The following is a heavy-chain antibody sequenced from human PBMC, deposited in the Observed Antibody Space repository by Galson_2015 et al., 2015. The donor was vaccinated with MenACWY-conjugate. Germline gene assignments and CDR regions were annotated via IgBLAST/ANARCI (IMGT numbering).Heavy chain of an antibody. J-gene: IGHJ4*02. CDR2: IKQDGSDK. CDR1: GFTFSSHW. V-gene: IGHV3-7*03. CDR3: ARWAYCSGGSCHRYDH. Sequence: SLRLSCGASGFTFSSHWMSWVRQAPGKGLEWVANIKQDGSDKYYVDSVKGRFTISRDNAKNSLYLQMNSLRAEDTAIYYCARWAYCSGGSCHRYDHWGQGTLVTVSS. D-gene: IGHD2-15*01.